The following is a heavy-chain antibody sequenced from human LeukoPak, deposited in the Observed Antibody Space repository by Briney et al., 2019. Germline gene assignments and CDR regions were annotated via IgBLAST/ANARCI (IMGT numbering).Heavy chain of an antibody. CDR3: ARAYGVDY. V-gene: IGHV1-2*02. Sequence: ASVKVSCKASGGTFSSSAISWVRQAPGQGLEWMGWINPNSGGTNYAQKFQGRVTMTRDTSISTAYMDLSSLRSDDTAVYYCARAYGVDYWGQGTLVTVSS. CDR1: GGTFSSSA. CDR2: INPNSGGT. D-gene: IGHD4-17*01. J-gene: IGHJ4*02.